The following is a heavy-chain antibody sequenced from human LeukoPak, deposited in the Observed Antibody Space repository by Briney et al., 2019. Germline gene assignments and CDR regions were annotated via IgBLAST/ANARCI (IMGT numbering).Heavy chain of an antibody. CDR1: GGSISSSSYY. D-gene: IGHD3-22*01. Sequence: SETLSLTCTVSGGSISSSSYYWGWIRQPPGKGLEWIGSIYYSGSTYYNPSLKSRVTISVDTSKNQFSLKLSSVTAADTAVYYCARDPSNTYYYDSSGYHDAFDIWGQGTMVTVSS. CDR3: ARDPSNTYYYDSSGYHDAFDI. V-gene: IGHV4-39*07. CDR2: IYYSGST. J-gene: IGHJ3*02.